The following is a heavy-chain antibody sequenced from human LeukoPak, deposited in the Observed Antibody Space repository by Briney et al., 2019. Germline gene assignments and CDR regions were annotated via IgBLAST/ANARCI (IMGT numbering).Heavy chain of an antibody. CDR3: AKLTRGY. J-gene: IGHJ4*02. CDR2: ISYDGSNK. CDR1: GFTFSSYG. D-gene: IGHD1-14*01. V-gene: IGHV3-30*18. Sequence: QPGRSLRLSCAASGFTFSSYGMHWVRQAPGKGLEWVAVISYDGSNKYYADSVKGRFTISRDNSKNTLYLQMNSLRAEDTAVYYCAKLTRGYWGQGTLVTVSS.